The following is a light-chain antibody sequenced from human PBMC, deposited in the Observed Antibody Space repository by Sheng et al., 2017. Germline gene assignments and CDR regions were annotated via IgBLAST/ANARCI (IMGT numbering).Light chain of an antibody. Sequence: EIVLTQSPGTLSLSPGERATLSCRASQSVSSNQLAWYQQKAGQAPRLLIFGASSRATGVPDRFSGSGSGTDFTLTISRLEPEDFAVYYCQHYGNSVMYPFGQGTKLEIK. CDR1: QSVSSNQ. CDR3: QHYGNSVMYP. J-gene: IGKJ2*01. V-gene: IGKV3-20*01. CDR2: GAS.